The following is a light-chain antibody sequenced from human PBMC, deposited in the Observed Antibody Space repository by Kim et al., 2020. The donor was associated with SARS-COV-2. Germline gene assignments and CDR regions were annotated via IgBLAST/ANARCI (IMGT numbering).Light chain of an antibody. J-gene: IGLJ3*02. CDR1: SGHSGYI. CDR3: ETRDTNTKP. CDR2: IERNGAY. V-gene: IGLV4-60*03. Sequence: QPVLTQSSSASASLGSSVRLTCTLSSGHSGYIIAWHQQQPGKAPRYLMKIERNGAYNRGSGVPDRFSGSSSGADRFLTISNLQSEDEADYYCETRDTNTKPFGGGTQLTVL.